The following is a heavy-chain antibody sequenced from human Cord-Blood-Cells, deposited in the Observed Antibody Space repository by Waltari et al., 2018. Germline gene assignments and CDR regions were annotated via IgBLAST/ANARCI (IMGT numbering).Heavy chain of an antibody. J-gene: IGHJ4*02. CDR2: IYSGGST. D-gene: IGHD1-20*01. CDR3: AISLGYNWNY. Sequence: EVQLVESGGGLIQPGGSLRLACAASGFTVSSTDMSWVRQAPGKGLEWVSVIYSGGSTYYADSVKGRFTISRDDSKNTLYLQMNSLRAEDTAVYYCAISLGYNWNYWGQGTLVTVSS. V-gene: IGHV3-53*01. CDR1: GFTVSSTD.